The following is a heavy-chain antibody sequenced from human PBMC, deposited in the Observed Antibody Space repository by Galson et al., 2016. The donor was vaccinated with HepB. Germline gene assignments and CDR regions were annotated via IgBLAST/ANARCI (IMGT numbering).Heavy chain of an antibody. D-gene: IGHD2-2*01. V-gene: IGHV3-7*01. CDR1: GFSFSTYW. Sequence: SLRLSCAASGFSFSTYWMNWVRQAPGKGLEWVANTNQDGSEKYYVDSVKGRFTISRDNAKNSLYLQMNSLRDDDTAVYYCARDVSPYASPPDYWGQGTLVTVSS. CDR3: ARDVSPYASPPDY. J-gene: IGHJ4*02. CDR2: TNQDGSEK.